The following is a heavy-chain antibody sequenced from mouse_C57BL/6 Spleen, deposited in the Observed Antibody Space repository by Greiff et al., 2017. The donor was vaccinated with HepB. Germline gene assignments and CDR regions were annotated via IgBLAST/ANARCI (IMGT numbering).Heavy chain of an antibody. CDR3: ARRENSGRAY. V-gene: IGHV1-50*01. Sequence: QVQLQQPGAELVKPGASVKLSCKASGYTFTSYWMQWVKQRPGQGLEWIGEIDPSDSYTNYNQKFKGKATLTVDTSSSTAYMQLSSLTSEDSAVYYCARRENSGRAYWGQGTLVTVSA. CDR1: GYTFTSYW. J-gene: IGHJ3*01. D-gene: IGHD3-2*02. CDR2: IDPSDSYT.